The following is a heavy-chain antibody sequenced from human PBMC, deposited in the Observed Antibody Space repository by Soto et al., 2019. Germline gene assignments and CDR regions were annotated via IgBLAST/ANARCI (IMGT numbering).Heavy chain of an antibody. Sequence: VAVISYDGSNKYYADSVKGRFTISRDNSKNTLYLQMNSLRAEDTAVYYCARDQQWLGPFDYWGQGTLVTVSS. CDR2: ISYDGSNK. V-gene: IGHV3-30-3*01. D-gene: IGHD6-19*01. J-gene: IGHJ4*02. CDR3: ARDQQWLGPFDY.